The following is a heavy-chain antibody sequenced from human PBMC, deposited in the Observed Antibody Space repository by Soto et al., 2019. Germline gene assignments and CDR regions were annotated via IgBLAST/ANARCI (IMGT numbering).Heavy chain of an antibody. CDR1: GFTVSNYG. Sequence: QVQLVESGGGVVQPGQSLRLSCAASGFTVSNYGMHWVRQAPGKGLEWVAVIWKDGNNKYYRDSVKGRFTISRDNSKNTVELQMSSVRGEATAVYYCARGEGWTVEAFDIWGQGTMVTVSS. J-gene: IGHJ3*02. D-gene: IGHD1-26*01. V-gene: IGHV3-33*01. CDR3: ARGEGWTVEAFDI. CDR2: IWKDGNNK.